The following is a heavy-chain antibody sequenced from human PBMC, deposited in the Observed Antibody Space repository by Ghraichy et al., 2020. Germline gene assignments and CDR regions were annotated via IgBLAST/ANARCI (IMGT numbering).Heavy chain of an antibody. D-gene: IGHD5-12*01. V-gene: IGHV3-21*01. CDR3: ARVKVATITFYYYYGMDV. CDR2: ISSSSSYI. Sequence: GGSLRLSCAASGFTFSSYSMNWVRQAPGKGLEWVSSISSSSSYIYYADSVKGRFTISRDNAKNSLYLQMNSLRAEDTAVYYCARVKVATITFYYYYGMDVWGQGTTVTVSS. CDR1: GFTFSSYS. J-gene: IGHJ6*02.